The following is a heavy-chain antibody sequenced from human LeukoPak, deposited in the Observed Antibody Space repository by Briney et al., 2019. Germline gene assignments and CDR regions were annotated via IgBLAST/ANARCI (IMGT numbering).Heavy chain of an antibody. CDR2: ISGSGGST. D-gene: IGHD2-15*01. CDR1: GVNNYA. CDR3: ATSPRATLYVMGDFAY. V-gene: IGHV3-23*01. J-gene: IGHJ4*02. Sequence: PGGSLRLSCAVSGVNNYAISWVRQAPGKGLEWVSVISGSGGSTYYADSVKGRFTISRGTSENTIYLQMNSLRAEDTAVYYCATSPRATLYVMGDFAYWGQGTLVTVSS.